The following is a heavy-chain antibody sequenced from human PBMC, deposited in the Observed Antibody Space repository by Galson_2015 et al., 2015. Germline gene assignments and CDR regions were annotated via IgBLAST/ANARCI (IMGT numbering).Heavy chain of an antibody. Sequence: ETLSLTCTVSGGSISSYYWSWIRQPPGKGLEWIGYIYYSGRGSTNYNPSLRSRVTISIDTSKMQFSLKLSSVTAADTAMYYCARGYYGNFDSWGQGTLVTVSS. D-gene: IGHD4-17*01. V-gene: IGHV4-59*01. J-gene: IGHJ4*02. CDR3: ARGYYGNFDS. CDR2: IYYSGRGST. CDR1: GGSISSYY.